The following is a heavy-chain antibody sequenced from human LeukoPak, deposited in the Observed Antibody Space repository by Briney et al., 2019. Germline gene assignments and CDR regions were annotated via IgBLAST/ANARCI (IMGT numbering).Heavy chain of an antibody. V-gene: IGHV3-74*01. D-gene: IGHD2-2*01. CDR1: GFTFSSYW. CDR3: ARDPSIVVVPAAMDY. J-gene: IGHJ4*02. CDR2: INSDGSST. Sequence: GGSLRLSCAASGFTFSSYWMHWVRQAPGKGLVWVSRINSDGSSTSYADSVKGRFTISRVNAKNTLYLQMNSLRAEDTAVYYCARDPSIVVVPAAMDYWGQGTLVTVSS.